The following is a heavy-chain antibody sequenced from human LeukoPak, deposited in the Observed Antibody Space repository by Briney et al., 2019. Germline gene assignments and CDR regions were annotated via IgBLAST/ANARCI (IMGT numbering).Heavy chain of an antibody. Sequence: GGSLRLSCAASGFTFSSYAMSWVRQAPGKGLEWVPANSGSGGSTYYADSVKGRFTISRDNSKNTLYLQMNSLRAEDTAVYYCAGVSPTNYYYGMDFWGQGTTVTVSS. CDR1: GFTFSSYA. CDR2: NSGSGGST. V-gene: IGHV3-23*01. J-gene: IGHJ6*02. CDR3: AGVSPTNYYYGMDF. D-gene: IGHD2-8*01.